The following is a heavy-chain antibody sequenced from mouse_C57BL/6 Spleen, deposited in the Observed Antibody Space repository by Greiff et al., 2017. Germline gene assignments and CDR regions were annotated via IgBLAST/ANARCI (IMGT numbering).Heavy chain of an antibody. CDR2: IHPNSGST. D-gene: IGHD2-2*01. CDR1: GYTFTSYW. V-gene: IGHV1-64*01. J-gene: IGHJ2*01. CDR3: ARSEYGYDYFDY. Sequence: QVQLQQPGAELVKPGASVKLSCKASGYTFTSYWMHWVKQRPGQGLEWIGMIHPNSGSTNYNEKFKSKATLTVDKSSSTAYMQLSSLTSEDSAVYYCARSEYGYDYFDYWGQGTTLTVAS.